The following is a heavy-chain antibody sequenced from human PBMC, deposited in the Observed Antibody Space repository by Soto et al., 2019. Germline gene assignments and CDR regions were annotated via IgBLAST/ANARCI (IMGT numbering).Heavy chain of an antibody. Sequence: ASVKVSCKASGYTFTSYGISWVRQAPGQGLEWMGWISAYNGNTNYAQKLQGRVTMTTDTSTSTAYMELRSLRSDDTAVYYCARAGDILTGYYNPYYYYYGMDVWGQGTTVTVSS. CDR3: ARAGDILTGYYNPYYYYYGMDV. V-gene: IGHV1-18*04. J-gene: IGHJ6*02. D-gene: IGHD3-9*01. CDR2: ISAYNGNT. CDR1: GYTFTSYG.